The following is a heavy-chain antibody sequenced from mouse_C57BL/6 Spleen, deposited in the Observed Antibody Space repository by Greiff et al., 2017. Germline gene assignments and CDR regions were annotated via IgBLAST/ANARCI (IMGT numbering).Heavy chain of an antibody. CDR1: GYTFTSYW. CDR2: IHPSDSDT. D-gene: IGHD3-2*02. V-gene: IGHV1-74*01. CDR3: AEDSSGYDWFAY. J-gene: IGHJ3*01. Sequence: QVQLKQPGAELVKPGASVKVSCKASGYTFTSYWLHWVKQRPGQGLEWIGRIHPSDSDTNYNQKFKGKATLTVDKSSSTAYMQLSSLTSEDSAVYYCAEDSSGYDWFAYWGQGTLVTVSA.